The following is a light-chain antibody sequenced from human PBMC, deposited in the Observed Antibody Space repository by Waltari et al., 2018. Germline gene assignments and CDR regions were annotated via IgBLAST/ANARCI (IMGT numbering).Light chain of an antibody. Sequence: QSVLTQAPSESGTPGQRVTISCSGRTPNIGKNAVNWYRQVPGTAPTLLIYANDQRPSGVPDRFSGSKSGTSASLVISGLQAEDEADYYCAAWDDNLNGLFGGGTKLTVL. CDR3: AAWDDNLNGL. CDR1: TPNIGKNA. J-gene: IGLJ3*02. V-gene: IGLV1-44*01. CDR2: AND.